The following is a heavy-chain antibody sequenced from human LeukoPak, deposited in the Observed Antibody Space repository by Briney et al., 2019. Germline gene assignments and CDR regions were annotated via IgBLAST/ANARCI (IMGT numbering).Heavy chain of an antibody. J-gene: IGHJ4*02. CDR2: INSDGSIT. V-gene: IGHV3-74*01. D-gene: IGHD3-22*01. CDR3: ARASYYDN. Sequence: GGSLRLSCAASGFTISNYWMHWVPQAPGKGLVWVSRINSDGSITTYADSVKGRFTISRDNAKNTLYLQMNSLRAEDTAVYYCARASYYDNWGQGTLVTVSS. CDR1: GFTISNYW.